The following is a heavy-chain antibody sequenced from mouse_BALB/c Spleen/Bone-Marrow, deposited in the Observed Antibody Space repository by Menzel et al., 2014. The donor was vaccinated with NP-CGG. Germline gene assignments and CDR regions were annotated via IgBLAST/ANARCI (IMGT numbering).Heavy chain of an antibody. CDR1: GYTFTTYW. CDR2: IYPSDNYT. J-gene: IGHJ2*01. CDR3: PRTYEYFDY. V-gene: IGHV1-69*02. D-gene: IGHD2-3*01. Sequence: VQLQQSGADLVRPGASVRLSCKASGYTFTTYWINWVKQRPGQGLEWIGNIYPSDNYTNYNQKFKDRATLTVDKSSSTAYMQLSSPTSEDSAVYYCPRTYEYFDYWGQGTTLTGSS.